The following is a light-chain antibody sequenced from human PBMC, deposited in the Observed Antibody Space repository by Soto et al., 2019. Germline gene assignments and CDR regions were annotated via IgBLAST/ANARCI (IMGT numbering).Light chain of an antibody. CDR1: QSVSSY. J-gene: IGKJ5*01. CDR3: QQLSNWPPIT. CDR2: DAS. Sequence: EIVLTQSPATLSLSPGERATLSCRASQSVSSYLAWYQQKPGQAPRLLIYDASNRATGSPARVSGSGSGTDFTLTISILEPEDFAVYYCQQLSNWPPITFGQGTRLEIK. V-gene: IGKV3-11*01.